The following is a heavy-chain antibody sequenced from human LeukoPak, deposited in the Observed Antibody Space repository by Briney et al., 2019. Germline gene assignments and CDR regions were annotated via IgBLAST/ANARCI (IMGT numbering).Heavy chain of an antibody. J-gene: IGHJ4*02. D-gene: IGHD4-23*01. CDR1: GFTFSSYS. CDR3: ARGRPHGNDY. Sequence: GGSLRLSCAASGFTFSSYSMNWVRQAPGKGLEWVSSISSSSSYIYYADSVKGRFTISRDNAENSLYLQMNSLRAEDTAVYYCARGRPHGNDYWGQGTLVTVSS. V-gene: IGHV3-21*01. CDR2: ISSSSSYI.